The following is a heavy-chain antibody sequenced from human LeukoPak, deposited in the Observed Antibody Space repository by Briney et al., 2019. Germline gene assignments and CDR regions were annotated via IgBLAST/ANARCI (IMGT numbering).Heavy chain of an antibody. CDR2: INTAGST. CDR3: ASFRDTDN. D-gene: IGHD2-21*01. Sequence: GGSLRLSCEVSGLTFSNVWMHWVRQAPGQGLVWVSRINTAGSTVYADPVKGRFTISRDNAKNMVYLQMNSLRAEDAAVYYCASFRDTDNWGRGTMVTVSS. CDR1: GLTFSNVW. V-gene: IGHV3-74*01. J-gene: IGHJ3*01.